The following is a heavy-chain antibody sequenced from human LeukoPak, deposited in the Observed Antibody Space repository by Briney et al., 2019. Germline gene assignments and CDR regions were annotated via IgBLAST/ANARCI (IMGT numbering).Heavy chain of an antibody. J-gene: IGHJ4*02. CDR1: GFTFSASD. Sequence: PGGSLRLSCAASGFTFSASDVHWVRQASGKGLERVGRVQTKANSYATAYAASLKGRFTISRDDSANTAYLQMNSLRTEDTALYYCTTYRSGHYWGQGTLVTVSS. V-gene: IGHV3-73*01. CDR3: TTYRSGHY. D-gene: IGHD6-19*01. CDR2: VQTKANSYAT.